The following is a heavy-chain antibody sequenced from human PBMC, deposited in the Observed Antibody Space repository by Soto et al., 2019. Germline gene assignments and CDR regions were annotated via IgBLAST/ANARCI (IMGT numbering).Heavy chain of an antibody. J-gene: IGHJ4*02. CDR1: GYTFTIYG. CDR2: ISAYNGNT. Sequence: APVKVCCKACGYTFTIYGISWVRQAPGQGLGWMGWISAYNGNTNYAQKLQGRVTMTTDTSTSTAYMELRSLRSDDTAVYYCARVLGYRSSSSDYWGQGTLVTVSS. CDR3: ARVLGYRSSSSDY. V-gene: IGHV1-18*01. D-gene: IGHD6-13*01.